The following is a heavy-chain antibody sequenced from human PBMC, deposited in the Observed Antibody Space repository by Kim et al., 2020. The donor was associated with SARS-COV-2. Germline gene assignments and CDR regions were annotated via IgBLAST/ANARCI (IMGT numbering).Heavy chain of an antibody. J-gene: IGHJ3*02. D-gene: IGHD3-16*01. CDR1: GGSFSRSGYY. Sequence: SETLSLTCTVSGGSFSRSGYYWGWIRQPPGKGLEWIGNIYYSGSTYYNPSLKSRVSISVDTSKNQFSLRLSSVTAADTAVFYCASSSSDYVFFDIWGQGT. CDR2: IYYSGST. V-gene: IGHV4-39*01. CDR3: ASSSSDYVFFDI.